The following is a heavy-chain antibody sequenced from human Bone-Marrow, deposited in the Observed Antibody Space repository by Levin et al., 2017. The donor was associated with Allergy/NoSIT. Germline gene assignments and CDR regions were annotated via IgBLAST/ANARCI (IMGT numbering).Heavy chain of an antibody. CDR3: ARGGGGYYFDSSGYYFDALDM. CDR2: IGTAGDT. J-gene: IGHJ3*02. CDR1: GFTFSTYD. V-gene: IGHV3-13*01. Sequence: GESLKISCSVSGFTFSTYDMHWVRQATGKSLEWVSAIGTAGDTYYSDSVKGRFTISRENARNSLHLQVNSLRAGDTAVYYCARGGGGYYFDSSGYYFDALDMWGQGTMVTVSS. D-gene: IGHD3-22*01.